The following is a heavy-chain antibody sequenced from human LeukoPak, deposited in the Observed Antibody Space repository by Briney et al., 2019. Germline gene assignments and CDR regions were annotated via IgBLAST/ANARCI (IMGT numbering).Heavy chain of an antibody. CDR3: ARAVRDGYIDYFYYMDV. Sequence: ASVKVSCKASRYTFTGYYMCWVRQAPGQGLEWMGWINPNSGGTNYAQKFQGRVTMTRDTSISTAYMELSSLRSEDTAIYYCARAVRDGYIDYFYYMDVWGKGTTVTISS. CDR1: RYTFTGYY. V-gene: IGHV1-2*02. D-gene: IGHD5-24*01. CDR2: INPNSGGT. J-gene: IGHJ6*03.